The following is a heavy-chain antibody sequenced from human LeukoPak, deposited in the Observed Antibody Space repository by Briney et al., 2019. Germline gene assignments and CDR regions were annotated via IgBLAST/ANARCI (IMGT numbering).Heavy chain of an antibody. CDR2: IIPIFGTE. Sequence: SVHVSCMSSGGIYSSYAISWVRQPGARGREWMGGIIPIFGTENYAQKFQGSDMNTPDEYTRKAYMELSSLRSEDTAVYYCARGLLDYYYYMDVWGKGTTVTVSS. J-gene: IGHJ6*03. D-gene: IGHD2-15*01. CDR1: GGIYSSYA. V-gene: IGHV1-69*13. CDR3: ARGLLDYYYYMDV.